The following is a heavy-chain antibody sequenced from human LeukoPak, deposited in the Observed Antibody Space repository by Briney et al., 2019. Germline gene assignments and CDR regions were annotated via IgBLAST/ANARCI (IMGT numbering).Heavy chain of an antibody. CDR1: GFTFSSYA. D-gene: IGHD3-10*01. Sequence: GGSLRLSGAASGFTFSSYAMHWVRQAPGKGLEWVAVISYDGSNKYYADSVKGRFTISRDNSKNTLYLQMNSLRAEDTAVYYCARDPETYGSGSYCDYWGQGTLVTVSS. J-gene: IGHJ4*02. CDR3: ARDPETYGSGSYCDY. CDR2: ISYDGSNK. V-gene: IGHV3-30-3*01.